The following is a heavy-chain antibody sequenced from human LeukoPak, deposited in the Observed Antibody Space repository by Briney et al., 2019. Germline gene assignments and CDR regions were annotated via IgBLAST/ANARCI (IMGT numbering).Heavy chain of an antibody. CDR2: IYYSGST. CDR1: GGSISSSSYY. D-gene: IGHD3-22*01. Sequence: PSETLSLTCTVSGGSISSSSYYWGWIRQPPGKGLEWIGSIYYSGSTYYNPSLKSRVTISVDTSKNPFSLKLSSVTTADTAVYYCARDPTYYYDSSGYYYDYWGQGTLVTVSS. J-gene: IGHJ4*02. CDR3: ARDPTYYYDSSGYYYDY. V-gene: IGHV4-39*02.